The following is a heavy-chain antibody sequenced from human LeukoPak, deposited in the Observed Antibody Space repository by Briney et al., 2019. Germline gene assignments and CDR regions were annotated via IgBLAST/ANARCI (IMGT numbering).Heavy chain of an antibody. CDR2: INHSGST. CDR3: ARTATEGEKDFWSGLLDYYYYYYMDV. D-gene: IGHD3-3*01. Sequence: PSETLSLTWAVYGGSFSGYYWSWIRQPPGKGLEWIGEINHSGSTNYNPSLKSRVTISVDTSKNQFSLKLSSVTAADTAVYYCARTATEGEKDFWSGLLDYYYYYYMDVWGKGTTVTVSS. CDR1: GGSFSGYY. V-gene: IGHV4-34*01. J-gene: IGHJ6*03.